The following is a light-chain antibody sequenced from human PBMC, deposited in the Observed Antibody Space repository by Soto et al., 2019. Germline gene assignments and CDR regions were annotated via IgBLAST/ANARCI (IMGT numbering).Light chain of an antibody. V-gene: IGLV1-47*01. CDR2: MND. Sequence: QSVLTHPPSASGNPGQRLTISCSGSTSNILRNYVYWYRQLPGTAPRLLISMNDQRPSGVPDRFSGSKSGTSASLAISGLRSQDEADYYCASWDDSLSGYVFGTGTKVT. CDR1: TSNILRNY. J-gene: IGLJ1*01. CDR3: ASWDDSLSGYV.